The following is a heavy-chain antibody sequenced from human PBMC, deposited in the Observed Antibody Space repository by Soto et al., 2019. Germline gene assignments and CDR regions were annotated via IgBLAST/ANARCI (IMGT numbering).Heavy chain of an antibody. CDR2: MNPNSGNT. V-gene: IGHV1-8*01. CDR3: ARGIGYYGSGSYYLYGMDV. D-gene: IGHD3-10*01. CDR1: GYTFTSYD. Sequence: ASVKVSCKASGYTFTSYDINWVRQATGQGLEWMGWMNPNSGNTGYAQKFQGRVTMTRNTSISTAYMELSSLRSEDTAVYYCARGIGYYGSGSYYLYGMDVWGQGTTVTVSS. J-gene: IGHJ6*02.